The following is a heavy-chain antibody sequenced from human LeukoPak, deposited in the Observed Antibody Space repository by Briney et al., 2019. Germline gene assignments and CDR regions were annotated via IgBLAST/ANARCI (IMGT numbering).Heavy chain of an antibody. D-gene: IGHD3-10*01. Sequence: GSSVKVSCKASGGTFSSYAISWVRQAPGQGLEWMGGIIPIFGTANYAQKFQGRVTITADKSTSTAYMELSSLRSEDTAVYYCARDRGGYGLGRMDVWGKGTTVTVSS. V-gene: IGHV1-69*06. CDR2: IIPIFGTA. CDR1: GGTFSSYA. J-gene: IGHJ6*04. CDR3: ARDRGGYGLGRMDV.